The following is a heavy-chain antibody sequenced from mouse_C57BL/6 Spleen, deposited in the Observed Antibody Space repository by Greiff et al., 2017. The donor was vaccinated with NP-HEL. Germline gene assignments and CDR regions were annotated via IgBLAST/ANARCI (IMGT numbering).Heavy chain of an antibody. J-gene: IGHJ1*03. CDR3: ARGTVVATGYVDV. V-gene: IGHV1-53*01. D-gene: IGHD1-1*01. CDR2: INPSNGGT. CDR1: GYTFTSYW. Sequence: VQLQQPGTELVKPGASVKLSCKASGYTFTSYWMHWVKQRPGQGLEWIGNINPSNGGTNYNEKFKSKATLTVDKSSSTAYMQLSSLTSEDSAVDYCARGTVVATGYVDVWGTGTTVTVSS.